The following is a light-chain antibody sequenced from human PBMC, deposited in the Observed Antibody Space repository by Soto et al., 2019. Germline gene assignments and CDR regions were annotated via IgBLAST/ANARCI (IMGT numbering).Light chain of an antibody. CDR2: EVT. Sequence: QSVLTQPASVSGSPGQSITISCTGTNSDPGTYNLVSWYQQHPGKAPKTIIYEVTKRPSGVSKRFSGSKSGNTASLTISGLQAEDEADYYCCSYVGSNIFYVFGTGTKVTVL. CDR1: NSDPGTYNL. J-gene: IGLJ1*01. V-gene: IGLV2-23*02. CDR3: CSYVGSNIFYV.